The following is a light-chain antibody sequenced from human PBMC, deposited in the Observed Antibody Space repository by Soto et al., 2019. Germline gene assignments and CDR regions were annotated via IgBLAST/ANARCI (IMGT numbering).Light chain of an antibody. CDR1: SSSIGSNS. J-gene: IGLJ1*01. CDR3: AAWGGSLNVYV. CDR2: TNS. Sequence: QSVLTQPPSASGTPGQRVTISWSGSSSSIGSNSVNWYQQLPRTAPKVLIYTNSQRPSGVPDRFSGSKSGTSASLAISGLQPEDEADYYCAAWGGSLNVYVFGTGTKVTVL. V-gene: IGLV1-44*01.